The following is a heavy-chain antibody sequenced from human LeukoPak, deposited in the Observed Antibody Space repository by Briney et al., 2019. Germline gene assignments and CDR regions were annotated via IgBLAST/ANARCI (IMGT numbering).Heavy chain of an antibody. CDR3: GRDRNLGIAHFDYIDY. J-gene: IGHJ4*02. Sequence: GTSLRLSCTMSGVSLRNYGMHWIRQAPGKGLEWLAVILFDGSEEYYVDSVKGRFTISRDNSRDTLYLQMNNPRPDDTGVYYCGRDRNLGIAHFDYIDYWGQGTLVTVAS. CDR1: GVSLRNYG. D-gene: IGHD6-13*01. V-gene: IGHV3-33*01. CDR2: ILFDGSEE.